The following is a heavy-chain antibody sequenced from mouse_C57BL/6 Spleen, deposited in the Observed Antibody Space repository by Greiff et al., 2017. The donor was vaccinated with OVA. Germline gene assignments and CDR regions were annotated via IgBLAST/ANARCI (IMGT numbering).Heavy chain of an antibody. V-gene: IGHV5-9-1*02. CDR1: GFTFSSYA. CDR2: ISSGGDYI. CDR3: TRVPSSTAWFAY. J-gene: IGHJ3*01. D-gene: IGHD2-1*01. Sequence: EVQGVESGEGLVKPGGSLKLSCAASGFTFSSYAMSWVRQTPEKRLEWVAYISSGGDYIYYADTVKGRFTISRDNARNTLYLQMSSLKSEDTAMYYCTRVPSSTAWFAYWGQGTLVTVSA.